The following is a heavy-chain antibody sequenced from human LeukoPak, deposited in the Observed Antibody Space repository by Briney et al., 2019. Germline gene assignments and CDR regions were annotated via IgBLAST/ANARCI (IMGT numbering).Heavy chain of an antibody. J-gene: IGHJ4*02. D-gene: IGHD6-19*01. CDR2: IYYSGST. CDR1: GGSISSYY. V-gene: IGHV4-59*01. Sequence: SETLSLTCTVSGGSISSYYWSWIRQPPGKGLEWIGYIYYSGSTNYNPSLKSRVTISVDTSKNQFSLKLSSVTAADTAVYYCARNVGWYSHDSWGQGTLVTVSS. CDR3: ARNVGWYSHDS.